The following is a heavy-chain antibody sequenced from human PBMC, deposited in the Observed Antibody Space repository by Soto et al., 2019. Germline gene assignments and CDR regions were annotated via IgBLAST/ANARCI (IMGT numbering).Heavy chain of an antibody. J-gene: IGHJ5*02. V-gene: IGHV4-34*01. D-gene: IGHD6-19*01. CDR3: ARRKVAAHWIDP. Sequence: SETLSLTCAVYGGSFSGYYWSWIRQPPGKGLEWIGEINHSGSTNYNPSLKSRVTISVDTSKNQFSLKPSSVTAADTAVYYCARRKVAAHWIDPWGQGTLVTVSS. CDR1: GGSFSGYY. CDR2: INHSGST.